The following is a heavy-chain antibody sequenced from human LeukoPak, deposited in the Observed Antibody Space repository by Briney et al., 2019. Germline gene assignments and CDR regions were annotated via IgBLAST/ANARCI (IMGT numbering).Heavy chain of an antibody. CDR3: AKAAGYSSSWYLDY. CDR1: GFTFSSYA. D-gene: IGHD6-13*01. Sequence: PGGSLRLSCAASGFTFSSYAMSWVRQAPGKGLEWVSAISGSGGSTYYADSVKGRFTISRDNSKNTLYLQMNSLRAEDTAAYYCAKAAGYSSSWYLDYWGQGTLVTVSS. CDR2: ISGSGGST. J-gene: IGHJ4*02. V-gene: IGHV3-23*01.